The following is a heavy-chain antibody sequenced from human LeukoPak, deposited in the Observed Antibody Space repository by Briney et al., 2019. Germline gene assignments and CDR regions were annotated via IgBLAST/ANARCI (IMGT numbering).Heavy chain of an antibody. Sequence: SETLSLTCTVSGGSISSSSYYWGWIRQPPGNGLEWIGSIYYSGSTNYNPSLKSRVTISVDTSKNQFSLKLSSVTAADTAVYYCARVSGYDWESSYDYWGQGTLVTVSS. D-gene: IGHD5-12*01. V-gene: IGHV4-39*07. CDR2: IYYSGST. CDR1: GGSISSSSYY. CDR3: ARVSGYDWESSYDY. J-gene: IGHJ4*02.